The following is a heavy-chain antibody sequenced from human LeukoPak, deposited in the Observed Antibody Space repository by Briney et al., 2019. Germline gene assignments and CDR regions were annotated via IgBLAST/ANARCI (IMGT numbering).Heavy chain of an antibody. J-gene: IGHJ3*02. Sequence: ASVKVSCKASGYTFTGYYMHWVRQAPRQGLEWMGWINPNSGGTNYAQKFQGRVTMTRDTSISTAYMELSRLRSDDTAVYYCARDDSGSYLAFDIWGQGTMVTVSS. V-gene: IGHV1-2*02. CDR1: GYTFTGYY. CDR2: INPNSGGT. CDR3: ARDDSGSYLAFDI. D-gene: IGHD1-26*01.